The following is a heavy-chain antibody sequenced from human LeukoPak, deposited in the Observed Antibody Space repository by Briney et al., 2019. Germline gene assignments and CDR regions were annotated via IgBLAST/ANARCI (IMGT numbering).Heavy chain of an antibody. J-gene: IGHJ5*02. V-gene: IGHV4-38-2*02. CDR2: IYHSENA. Sequence: SETLSLTCSVSGYSLTSGFHWGWIRQPPGKGLEWIGSIYHSENAYYNPSLKSRVTISVDTSKNQFSLKLNSVTAADTALYYCVRDQEVVVVAMGFDPWGQGTLVTVSS. CDR3: VRDQEVVVVAMGFDP. D-gene: IGHD2-15*01. CDR1: GYSLTSGFH.